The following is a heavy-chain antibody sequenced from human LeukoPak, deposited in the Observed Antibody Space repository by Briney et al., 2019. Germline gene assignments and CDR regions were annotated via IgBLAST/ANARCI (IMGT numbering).Heavy chain of an antibody. J-gene: IGHJ6*04. D-gene: IGHD2-2*01. V-gene: IGHV3-7*01. CDR3: ATRHCSIAACRASSYRCFDF. CDR2: INEDGGER. Sequence: GGSLRLSCAASGFTFSSNWMTWVRQAPGKGLEWVANINEDGGERYYVDSVKGRFTISRDNAKNSVHLEVNNLRAEDTAVYYCATRHCSIAACRASSYRCFDFWGKGTTVTVSS. CDR1: GFTFSSNW.